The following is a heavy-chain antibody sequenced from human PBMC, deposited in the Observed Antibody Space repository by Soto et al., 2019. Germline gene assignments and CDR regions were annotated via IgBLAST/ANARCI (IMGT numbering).Heavy chain of an antibody. D-gene: IGHD1-7*01. CDR3: ARISGTRLMVY. V-gene: IGHV4-34*01. J-gene: IGHJ4*02. CDR2: INHSGST. Sequence: QVQLQQWGAGLLKPSETLSLTCAVYGGSFSGYYWSWIRQPPGKGLEWIGEINHSGSTNYNPSLKSRVTISVDTSKNQFSLKLSSVTAADTAVYYCARISGTRLMVYWGQGTLVTVSS. CDR1: GGSFSGYY.